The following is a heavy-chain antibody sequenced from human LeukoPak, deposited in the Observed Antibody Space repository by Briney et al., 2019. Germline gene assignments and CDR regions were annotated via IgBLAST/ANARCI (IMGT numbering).Heavy chain of an antibody. V-gene: IGHV4-59*08. J-gene: IGHJ5*02. D-gene: IGHD6-6*01. Sequence: SETLSLTCTVSGGSISSDYWSWIRQPPGKGLEWIGYIYYSGSTNYNPSLKSRGTISVDTSKNQFSLKLSSVTAADTAVYYCATQIAADNWFDPWGQGTLVTVSS. CDR2: IYYSGST. CDR1: GGSISSDY. CDR3: ATQIAADNWFDP.